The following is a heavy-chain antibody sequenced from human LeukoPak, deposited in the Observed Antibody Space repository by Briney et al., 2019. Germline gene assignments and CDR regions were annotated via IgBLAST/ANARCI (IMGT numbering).Heavy chain of an antibody. CDR2: LYDSGST. CDR3: VNSSPGGGWLVSGNFDY. CDR1: GGSISSSGYN. Sequence: SETLSLTCTVSGGSISSSGYNWDWIRQPPGKGLEWIGNLYDSGSTYYNPSLKSRVTISVDTSKNQFSLKLSSVTAADTAVYYCVNSSPGGGWLVSGNFDYWGQGTLVTVSS. J-gene: IGHJ4*02. V-gene: IGHV4-39*01. D-gene: IGHD6-19*01.